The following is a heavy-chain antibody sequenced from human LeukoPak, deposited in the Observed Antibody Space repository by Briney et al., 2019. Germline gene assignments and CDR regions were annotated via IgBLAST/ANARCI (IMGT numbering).Heavy chain of an antibody. Sequence: ASVKVSCKASGYTFTSYDINWVRQATGQGLEWMGWMNPNSGNTGYAQKFQGRVTMTRNISISTAYMELSSLRSEDTAVYYCARGLRITFGGVIAYWGQGTLVTVSS. V-gene: IGHV1-8*01. CDR2: MNPNSGNT. J-gene: IGHJ4*02. CDR1: GYTFTSYD. CDR3: ARGLRITFGGVIAY. D-gene: IGHD3-16*02.